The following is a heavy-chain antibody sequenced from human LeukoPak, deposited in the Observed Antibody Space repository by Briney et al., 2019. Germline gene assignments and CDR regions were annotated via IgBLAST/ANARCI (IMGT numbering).Heavy chain of an antibody. CDR2: IYYSGST. V-gene: IGHV4-59*12. D-gene: IGHD3-10*01. J-gene: IGHJ5*02. CDR1: GGSISSYY. Sequence: SETLSLTCTVSGGSISSYYWSWIRQPPGKGLEWIGYIYYSGSTNYNPSLKSRVTISVDTSKNQFSLKLSSVTAADTAVYYCARDVLLWFGELLSPFNWFDPWGQGTLVTVSS. CDR3: ARDVLLWFGELLSPFNWFDP.